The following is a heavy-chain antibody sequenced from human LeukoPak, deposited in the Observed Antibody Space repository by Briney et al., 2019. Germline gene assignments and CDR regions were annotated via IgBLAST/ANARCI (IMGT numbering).Heavy chain of an antibody. CDR1: GGSISSYY. J-gene: IGHJ6*04. CDR3: ARDGGWSRGVDV. CDR2: IYSSGST. V-gene: IGHV4-4*07. D-gene: IGHD6-19*01. Sequence: KPSETLSLTCTVSGGSISSYYWSWIRQPAGKGLEWTGRIYSSGSTNYNPSLKSRVTMSVDTSKDQFSLKLTSVTAADTAVYYCARDGGWSRGVDVWGKGTTVTVSS.